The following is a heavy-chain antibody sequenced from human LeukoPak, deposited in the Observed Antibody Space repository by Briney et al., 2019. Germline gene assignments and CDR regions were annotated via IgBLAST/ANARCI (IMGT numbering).Heavy chain of an antibody. CDR3: ARSLSSTRVGVPAAPYYYGMDV. J-gene: IGHJ6*04. CDR2: IIPIFGTA. CDR1: GGTFSSYA. Sequence: SVKVSCKASGGTFSSYAISWVRQAPGQGLEWMGGIIPIFGTANYVQKFQGRVTITVDESTSTAYMELSSLRSEDTAVYYCARSLSSTRVGVPAAPYYYGMDVWGKGTTVTVSS. D-gene: IGHD2-2*01. V-gene: IGHV1-69*01.